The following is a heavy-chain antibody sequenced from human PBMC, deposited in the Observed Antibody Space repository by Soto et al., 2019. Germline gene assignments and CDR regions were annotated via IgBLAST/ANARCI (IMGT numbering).Heavy chain of an antibody. CDR2: IIPIFGTA. CDR1: GGTFSSYA. J-gene: IGHJ6*02. Sequence: QVQLVQSGAEVKKPGSSVKVSCKASGGTFSSYAISWVRQAPGQGLEWMGGIIPIFGTANYDQKFQCRVTITADKSRRTAYPDLSSLKAEDTGVYYCAISQWRERRTLYSCGMDVWGQGSTVNVSS. CDR3: AISQWRERRTLYSCGMDV. V-gene: IGHV1-69*06. D-gene: IGHD6-19*01.